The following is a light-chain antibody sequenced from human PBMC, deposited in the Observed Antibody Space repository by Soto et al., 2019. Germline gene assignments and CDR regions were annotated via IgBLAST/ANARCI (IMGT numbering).Light chain of an antibody. CDR1: SSNIGSNT. CDR3: AAWDDTLNGPI. CDR2: TND. Sequence: QSVLTQPPSASETPGQRVTIYCSGSSSNIGSNTVKWYQQLPGTAPRLLIYTNDQRHSGVPDRFSGSKSGTSASLAISGLQSEDDADYFCAAWDDTLNGPIFGRGTKVTGL. J-gene: IGLJ2*01. V-gene: IGLV1-44*01.